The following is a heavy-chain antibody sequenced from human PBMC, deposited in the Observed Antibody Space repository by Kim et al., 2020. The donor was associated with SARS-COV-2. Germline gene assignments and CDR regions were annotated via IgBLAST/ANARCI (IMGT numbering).Heavy chain of an antibody. Sequence: SETLSLTCTVSGGSISSSSYYWGWIRQPPGKGLEWIGSIYYSGSTYYNPSLKSRVTISVDTSKNQFSLKLSSVTAADTAVYYCARESDYYGSGFNYYYYYGMDVWGQGTTVTVSS. CDR1: GGSISSSSYY. V-gene: IGHV4-39*07. CDR2: IYYSGST. CDR3: ARESDYYGSGFNYYYYYGMDV. D-gene: IGHD3-10*01. J-gene: IGHJ6*02.